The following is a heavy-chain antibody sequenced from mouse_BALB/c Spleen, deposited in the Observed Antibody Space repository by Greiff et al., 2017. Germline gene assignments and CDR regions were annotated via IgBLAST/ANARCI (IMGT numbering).Heavy chain of an antibody. CDR2: INPSTGYT. CDR1: GYTFTSYW. J-gene: IGHJ3*01. Sequence: QVQLQQSGAELAKPGASVKMSCKASGYTFTSYWMHWVKQRPGQGLEWIGYINPSTGYTEYNQKFKDKATLTADKSSSTAYMQLSSLTSEDSAVYFCARQNYYGSSPFAHWGEGRLGTVSA. CDR3: ARQNYYGSSPFAH. D-gene: IGHD1-1*01. V-gene: IGHV1-7*01.